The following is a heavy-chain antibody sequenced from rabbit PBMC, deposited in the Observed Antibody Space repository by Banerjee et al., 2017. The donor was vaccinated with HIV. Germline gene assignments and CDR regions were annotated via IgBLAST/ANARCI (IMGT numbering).Heavy chain of an antibody. CDR2: IDTGKGST. V-gene: IGHV1S7*01. CDR1: GIDFSGYH. J-gene: IGHJ5*01. D-gene: IGHD1-1*01. CDR3: ARGSTGYYPDWLDL. Sequence: QSLEESGGGLVKPGASLTLSCKASGIDFSGYHMSWVRQAPGKGLEWIGIIDTGKGSTDYASWVNGRFTISSDNAQNTVDLQMNSLTAADTATYFCARGSTGYYPDWLDLWGPGTLVTVS.